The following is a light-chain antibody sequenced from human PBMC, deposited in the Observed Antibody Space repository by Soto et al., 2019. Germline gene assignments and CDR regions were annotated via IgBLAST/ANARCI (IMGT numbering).Light chain of an antibody. CDR1: QSVSNNY. CDR2: GAS. CDR3: QQYGSSGT. Sequence: EVVLTQSTGTLSLSPGERATLSCKASQSVSNNYLAWYQQKPGQAPRLLIYGASNRATGIPDRFSGSGSGTDFTLTISRLEPEDFAVYYCQQYGSSGTFGQGTKVDIK. V-gene: IGKV3-20*01. J-gene: IGKJ1*01.